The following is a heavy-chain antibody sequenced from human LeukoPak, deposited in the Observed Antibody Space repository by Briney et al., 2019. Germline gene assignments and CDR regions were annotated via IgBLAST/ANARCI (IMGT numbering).Heavy chain of an antibody. D-gene: IGHD6-19*01. CDR3: ARGFPPGSGSRGSHAFDV. Sequence: SETLSLTCAVSEMSFSAYYWNWIRRSPGKGLEWIGEINYGGSTKYAPSLEGRGTILIDTSKNQFSLKLTSVTAADTAVYYCARGFPPGSGSRGSHAFDVWGQGTMVTVSS. V-gene: IGHV4-34*01. CDR2: INYGGST. CDR1: EMSFSAYY. J-gene: IGHJ3*01.